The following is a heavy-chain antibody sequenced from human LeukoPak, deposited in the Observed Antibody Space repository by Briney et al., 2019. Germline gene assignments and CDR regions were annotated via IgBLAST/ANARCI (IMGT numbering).Heavy chain of an antibody. CDR3: ARDHLKADTAMVRFAFDY. D-gene: IGHD5-18*01. Sequence: PGRSLRLSCAASGFTFSSYAMHWVRQAPGKGLEWVAVISYDGSNKYYADSVKGRFTISRDNSKNTLYLQMNSLRAEDTAVYYCARDHLKADTAMVRFAFDYWGQGTLVTVSS. CDR2: ISYDGSNK. CDR1: GFTFSSYA. V-gene: IGHV3-30*04. J-gene: IGHJ4*02.